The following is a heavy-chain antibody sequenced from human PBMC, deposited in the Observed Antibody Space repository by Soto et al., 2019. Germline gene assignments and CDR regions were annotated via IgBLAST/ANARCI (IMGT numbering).Heavy chain of an antibody. Sequence: SLRLSCAASGFTFSSYWRSWGRQAPGKGLEWVANIKQDGSEKYYVDSVKGRFTISRDNAKNSLYLQMNSLRAEDTAVYYCARDPYCSSGNCYLDYWGQETLVTISS. CDR1: GFTFSSYW. CDR2: IKQDGSEK. J-gene: IGHJ4*02. CDR3: ARDPYCSSGNCYLDY. V-gene: IGHV3-7*01. D-gene: IGHD2-15*01.